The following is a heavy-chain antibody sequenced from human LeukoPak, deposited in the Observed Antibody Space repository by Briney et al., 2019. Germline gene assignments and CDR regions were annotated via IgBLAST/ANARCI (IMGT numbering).Heavy chain of an antibody. CDR3: ARVRNPYNWNDDGDAFDI. Sequence: ASVKVSCKASGYTFTGYYMHWVRQPPGQGLEWMGWINPNSGGTNYAQKFQGRVTMTRDTSISTAYMELSRLRSDDTAVYYCARVRNPYNWNDDGDAFDIWGQGTMDSVSS. J-gene: IGHJ3*02. V-gene: IGHV1-2*02. CDR2: INPNSGGT. CDR1: GYTFTGYY. D-gene: IGHD1-1*01.